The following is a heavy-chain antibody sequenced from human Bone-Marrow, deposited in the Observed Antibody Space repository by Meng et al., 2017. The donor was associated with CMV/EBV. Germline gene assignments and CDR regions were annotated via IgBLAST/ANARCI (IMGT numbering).Heavy chain of an antibody. V-gene: IGHV3-7*01. CDR3: ARSYCSSTSCYGAFDI. CDR2: IKQDGSEK. Sequence: LSLTCAASGFTFSSYWMSWVRQAPGKGLEWVANIKQDGSEKYYVDSVKGRFTISRDNAKNSLYLQMNSLRAEDTAVYYCARSYCSSTSCYGAFDIWGQGTMVTVSS. J-gene: IGHJ3*02. CDR1: GFTFSSYW. D-gene: IGHD2-2*01.